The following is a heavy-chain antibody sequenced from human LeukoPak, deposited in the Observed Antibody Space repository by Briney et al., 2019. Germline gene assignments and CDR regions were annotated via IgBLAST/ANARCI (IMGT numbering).Heavy chain of an antibody. CDR2: INHSGST. D-gene: IGHD2-2*01. V-gene: IGHV4-34*01. CDR3: AREAPVVPAASGWFDP. CDR1: GASISFYY. Sequence: SETLSLTCTVSGASISFYYWSWIRQPPGKGLEWIGEINHSGSTNYDPSLKSRVTISVDTSKNQFSLKLSSVTAADTAVYYCAREAPVVPAASGWFDPWGQGTLVTVSS. J-gene: IGHJ5*02.